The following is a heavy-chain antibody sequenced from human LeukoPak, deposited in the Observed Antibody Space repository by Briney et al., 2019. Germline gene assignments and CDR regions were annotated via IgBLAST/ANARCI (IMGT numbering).Heavy chain of an antibody. V-gene: IGHV3-23*01. CDR3: AKYRGFGDSYDS. D-gene: IGHD3-10*01. J-gene: IGHJ4*02. CDR1: RFTFSSYA. Sequence: HPGGSLRLSCAASRFTFSSYAMGWVRQAPGMRLEWVSTIGGSGGGIYYADSVKGRFTISRDNSQSTLYLQMNSLRAEDTAVYYCAKYRGFGDSYDSWGQGTLVTVSS. CDR2: IGGSGGGI.